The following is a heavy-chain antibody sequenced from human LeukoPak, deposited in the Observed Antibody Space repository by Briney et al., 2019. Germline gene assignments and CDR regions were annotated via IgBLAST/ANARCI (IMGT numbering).Heavy chain of an antibody. CDR2: ITPLFGTA. Sequence: GASVKVSCKASGGTFSNYAINWVRQAPGQGLEWMGGITPLFGTAKYAQKFQGRATIIADESTSTAYMELSSLRSEDTAVYYCARDSSEIRSLIVHWGQGTLVTVSS. CDR3: ARDSSEIRSLIVH. D-gene: IGHD1-14*01. J-gene: IGHJ1*01. CDR1: GGTFSNYA. V-gene: IGHV1-69*13.